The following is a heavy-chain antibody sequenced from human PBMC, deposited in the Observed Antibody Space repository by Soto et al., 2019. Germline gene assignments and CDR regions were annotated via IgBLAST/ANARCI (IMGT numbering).Heavy chain of an antibody. V-gene: IGHV3-11*01. CDR3: ARGHSSSYYYYYYGMAV. CDR2: ISSSGSTI. J-gene: IGHJ6*02. Sequence: PGGSLRLSCAASGFTFSDYYMSWIRQAPGKGLEWVSYISSSGSTIYYADSVKGRFTISRDNAKNSLYLQMNSLRAEDTAVYYCARGHSSSYYYYYYGMAVWGQGTSVTVSS. D-gene: IGHD6-6*01. CDR1: GFTFSDYY.